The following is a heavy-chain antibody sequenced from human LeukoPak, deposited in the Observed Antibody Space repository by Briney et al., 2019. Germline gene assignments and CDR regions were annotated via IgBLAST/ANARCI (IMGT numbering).Heavy chain of an antibody. D-gene: IGHD2-2*01. CDR3: ARAVVAPAATNFDY. CDR2: IYHGGST. V-gene: IGHV4-38-2*02. CDR1: GDSISSGYY. J-gene: IGHJ4*02. Sequence: SETLSLTCTVSGDSISSGYYWGWIRRPPGKGMEWIANIYHGGSTYFNPSLRSRVTISIETSKNQFSLKLSSVTAADTAVYYCARAVVAPAATNFDYWGQGTLVTVSS.